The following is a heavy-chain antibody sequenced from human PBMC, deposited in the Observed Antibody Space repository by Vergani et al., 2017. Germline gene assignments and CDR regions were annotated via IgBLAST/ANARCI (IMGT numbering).Heavy chain of an antibody. V-gene: IGHV3-21*01. CDR2: ISSSSSYI. Sequence: EVQLVESGGGLVKPGGSLRLSCAASGFTFSSYSMNWVRQAPGKGLEWVSSISSSSSYIYYADSVKGRFTISRDNAKNSLYLQMNSLRAADTAVYYCARATHYDYVWGSYRFLDYWGQGTLVTVSS. CDR1: GFTFSSYS. CDR3: ARATHYDYVWGSYRFLDY. J-gene: IGHJ4*02. D-gene: IGHD3-16*02.